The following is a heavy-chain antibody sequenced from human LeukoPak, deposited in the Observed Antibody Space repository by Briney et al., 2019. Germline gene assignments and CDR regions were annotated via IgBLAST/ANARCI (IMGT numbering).Heavy chain of an antibody. J-gene: IGHJ5*02. CDR3: ARTRITMVRGVITGSFDP. V-gene: IGHV1-2*02. Sequence: ASVKVSCKASGYTFTGYYMHWVRQAPGQGGEWRGWINPNSGGTNYAQKFQGRVTMTRDTSISTAYMELSRLRSDDTAVYYCARTRITMVRGVITGSFDPWGQGTLVTVSS. D-gene: IGHD3-10*01. CDR1: GYTFTGYY. CDR2: INPNSGGT.